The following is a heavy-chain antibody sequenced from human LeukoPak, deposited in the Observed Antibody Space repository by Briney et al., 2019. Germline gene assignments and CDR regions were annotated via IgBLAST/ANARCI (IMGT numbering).Heavy chain of an antibody. D-gene: IGHD5-18*01. Sequence: GGSLRLSCAASGLTVSSNYMSWVRQAPGKGLEWVSVIYSGGTTYYADSVKGRFTISRDNSKSTLYLQMDSLRAEDTAVYYCARSMRVSWIQMWFDIWGQGTMVTVSS. CDR2: IYSGGTT. CDR3: ARSMRVSWIQMWFDI. CDR1: GLTVSSNY. J-gene: IGHJ3*02. V-gene: IGHV3-53*01.